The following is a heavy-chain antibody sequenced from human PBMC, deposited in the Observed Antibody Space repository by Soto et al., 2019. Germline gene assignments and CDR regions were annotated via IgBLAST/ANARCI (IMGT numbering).Heavy chain of an antibody. J-gene: IGHJ4*02. Sequence: SQTLSLTCAISGDSVPSNSAAWNWIRQSPSRGLEWLGRTYYRSKWYNDYAVSVKSRITINPDTSKNQFSLQLNSVTPEDTAVYYCARDLGIVVVPAAGTTYYFDYWGQGALVTVSS. CDR2: TYYRSKWYN. D-gene: IGHD2-2*03. CDR3: ARDLGIVVVPAAGTTYYFDY. V-gene: IGHV6-1*01. CDR1: GDSVPSNSAA.